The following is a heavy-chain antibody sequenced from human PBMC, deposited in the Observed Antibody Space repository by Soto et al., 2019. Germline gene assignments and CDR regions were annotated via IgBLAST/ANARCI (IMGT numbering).Heavy chain of an antibody. V-gene: IGHV3-23*01. CDR3: AKDPTVTTLYYFDY. CDR2: ISGSGGST. D-gene: IGHD4-17*01. CDR1: GFTFSSYA. Sequence: PGGSLRLSCAASGFTFSSYAMSWVRQAPGKGLEWVSAISGSGGSTYYADSVKGRFTISRDNSKDTLYLQMNSLRAEDTAVYYCAKDPTVTTLYYFDYWGQGTLVTVSS. J-gene: IGHJ4*02.